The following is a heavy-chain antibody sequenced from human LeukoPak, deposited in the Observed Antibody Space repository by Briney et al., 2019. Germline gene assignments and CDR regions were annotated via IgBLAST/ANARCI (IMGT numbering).Heavy chain of an antibody. V-gene: IGHV4-4*07. CDR2: IYTSGST. CDR1: GGSISSYY. Sequence: SETLSLTCTMSGGSISSYYWSWIRQPAGKGLEWIGRIYTSGSTNYNPSLKSRVTISVDTSKNQFSLKLSSVTAADTAVYYCARDQNDFWSGYWFDPWGQGTLVTVSS. D-gene: IGHD3-3*01. J-gene: IGHJ5*02. CDR3: ARDQNDFWSGYWFDP.